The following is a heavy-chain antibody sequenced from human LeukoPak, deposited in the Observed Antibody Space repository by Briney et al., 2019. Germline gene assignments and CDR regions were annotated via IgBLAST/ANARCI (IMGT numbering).Heavy chain of an antibody. CDR3: ARVASYGYRSPVLLDY. CDR1: GFTFSSYW. Sequence: HSGGSLRLSCAASGFTFSSYWMSWVRQAPGKGLEWVAYIKQDGSEKYYVDSVKGRFTISRDNAKNSLYLQMNSLRAEDTAVYYCARVASYGYRSPVLLDYWGQGTLVTVSS. J-gene: IGHJ4*02. V-gene: IGHV3-7*01. D-gene: IGHD5-18*01. CDR2: IKQDGSEK.